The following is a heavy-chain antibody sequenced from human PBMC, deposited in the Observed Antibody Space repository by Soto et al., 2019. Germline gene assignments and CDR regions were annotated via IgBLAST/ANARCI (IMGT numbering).Heavy chain of an antibody. CDR3: ARVYRATGTTGVAFDI. J-gene: IGHJ3*02. D-gene: IGHD1-1*01. Sequence: GGSLRLSCAASGFTFSSYSMNWVRQAPGRGLEWVSYISSSSSTIYYADSVKGRFTISRDNAKNSLYLQMNSLRAGDTAVYYCARVYRATGTTGVAFDIWFKGTMVTAS. V-gene: IGHV3-48*01. CDR2: ISSSSSTI. CDR1: GFTFSSYS.